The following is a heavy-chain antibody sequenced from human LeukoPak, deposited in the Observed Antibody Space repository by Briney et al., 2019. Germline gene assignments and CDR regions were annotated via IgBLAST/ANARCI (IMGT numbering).Heavy chain of an antibody. V-gene: IGHV4-34*01. CDR1: GGSFSGYY. D-gene: IGHD5-18*01. Sequence: SETLSLTCAVYGGSFSGYYWSWIRQPPGKGLEWIGEINHSGSTNYNPSLKSRVTISVDTSKNQFSLKLSSVTAADTAVYYCARGRRYSYGAGYYYYYYMDAWGKGTTVTVSS. J-gene: IGHJ6*03. CDR3: ARGRRYSYGAGYYYYYYMDA. CDR2: INHSGST.